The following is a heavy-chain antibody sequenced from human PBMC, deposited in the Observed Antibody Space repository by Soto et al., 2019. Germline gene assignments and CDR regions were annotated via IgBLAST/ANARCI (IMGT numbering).Heavy chain of an antibody. Sequence: SVMASCNASGVTFSSYAISWVRPAPVQGLEWMVGLIPIFGPGHYAQKFQGRVKITADESTSRADMGRSSLRSEDTAVYFCEREYYGSSGYLAWGQGPRVTV. D-gene: IGHD3-22*01. J-gene: IGHJ5*02. CDR1: GVTFSSYA. CDR2: LIPIFGPG. CDR3: EREYYGSSGYLA. V-gene: IGHV1-69*13.